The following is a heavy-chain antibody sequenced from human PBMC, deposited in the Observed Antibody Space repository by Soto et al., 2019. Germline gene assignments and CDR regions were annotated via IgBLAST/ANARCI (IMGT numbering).Heavy chain of an antibody. Sequence: EVQLVESGGGLVQPGGSLRLSCVASGFTFSDHYMDWVGQAPGKGLEWVGRIRNKAYTYTTEHAASVKGRFTMSRDDLKNSVFLEMISLKREDTAVYFCTKGLCTGGSCFSGDSWGQGTLVTVSS. CDR1: GFTFSDHY. CDR2: IRNKAYTYTT. CDR3: TKGLCTGGSCFSGDS. D-gene: IGHD2-15*01. J-gene: IGHJ5*01. V-gene: IGHV3-72*01.